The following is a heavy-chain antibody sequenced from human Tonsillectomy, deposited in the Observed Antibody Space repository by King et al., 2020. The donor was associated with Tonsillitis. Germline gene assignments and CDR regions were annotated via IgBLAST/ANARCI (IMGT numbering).Heavy chain of an antibody. CDR3: AKDRDAYVLRGYFDY. CDR1: GVKFSTYG. J-gene: IGHJ4*02. V-gene: IGHV3-30*18. CDR2: ISYDGANK. D-gene: IGHD3-10*02. Sequence: VQLVESGGGVVQPGRSLRLSCAASGVKFSTYGMHWVRQVPGKGLEWVAVISYDGANKYSPDSVKGPFTISRDTSKNTLYLQMSTLRAEDRAVYYCAKDRDAYVLRGYFDYWGQGTLVTVSS.